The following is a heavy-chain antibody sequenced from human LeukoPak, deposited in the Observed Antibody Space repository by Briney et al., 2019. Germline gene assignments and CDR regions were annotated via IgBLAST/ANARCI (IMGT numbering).Heavy chain of an antibody. V-gene: IGHV5-51*01. J-gene: IGHJ6*02. CDR3: ARTRVLRYFDWSSPDYGMDV. CDR1: GYSFTSYW. CDR2: IYPGDSDT. D-gene: IGHD3-9*01. Sequence: GESLKISCKGSGYSFTSYWIGWVRQMPGKGLEWMGIIYPGDSDTRYSPSFQGQVTISADKSISTAYLQWSSLKASDTAMYHCARTRVLRYFDWSSPDYGMDVWGQGTTVTVSS.